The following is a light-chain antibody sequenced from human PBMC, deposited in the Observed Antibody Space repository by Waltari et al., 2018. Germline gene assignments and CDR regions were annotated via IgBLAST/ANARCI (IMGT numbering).Light chain of an antibody. CDR3: QQYYRSRS. CDR1: QRLLYYSTGKNY. V-gene: IGKV4-1*01. Sequence: DVVLTQSPDSLAVSLGERATLTCRSSQRLLYYSTGKNYLAWYQQRQGQHPKLLFSWASTRESGVPDRFSGSVSGTDFTSNINNLQPEDVAVYYCQQYYRSRSFGQGTKVEIK. CDR2: WAS. J-gene: IGKJ1*01.